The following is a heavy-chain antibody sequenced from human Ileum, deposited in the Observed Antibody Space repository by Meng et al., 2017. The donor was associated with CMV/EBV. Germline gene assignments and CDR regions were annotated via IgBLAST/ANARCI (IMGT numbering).Heavy chain of an antibody. V-gene: IGHV4-59*01. D-gene: IGHD6-13*01. CDR1: GGSISSYY. Sequence: GSLRLSCTVSGGSISSYYWSWIRQPPGKGLEWIGYIYYSGSTNYNPSLKSRVTISVDTSKNQFSLKLSSVTAADTAVYYCARRSSSTGGYGMDVWGQGTTVTVSS. J-gene: IGHJ6*02. CDR2: IYYSGST. CDR3: ARRSSSTGGYGMDV.